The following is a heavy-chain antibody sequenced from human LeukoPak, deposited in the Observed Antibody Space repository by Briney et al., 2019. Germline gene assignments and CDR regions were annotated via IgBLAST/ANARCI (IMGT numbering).Heavy chain of an antibody. CDR2: IYTSGST. Sequence: PSETLSLTCAVYGGSFSGYYWSWIPQPAGRGLECIGRIYTSGSTNYNPSHKSRVTMSVDTSKTQFSLKLSSVTAADTAVYYCARERGDFDYWGQGTLVTVSS. D-gene: IGHD3-10*01. CDR1: GGSFSGYY. J-gene: IGHJ4*02. V-gene: IGHV4-4*07. CDR3: ARERGDFDY.